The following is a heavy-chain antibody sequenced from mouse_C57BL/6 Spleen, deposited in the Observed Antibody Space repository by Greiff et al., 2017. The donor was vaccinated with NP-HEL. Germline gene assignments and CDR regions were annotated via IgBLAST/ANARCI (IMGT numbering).Heavy chain of an antibody. V-gene: IGHV3-6*01. CDR1: GYSITSGYY. J-gene: IGHJ2*01. CDR3: ARGDGSVFDY. Sequence: VQLKQSGPGLVKPSHSLSLTCSVTGYSITSGYYWNWIRQFPGNKLEWMGYISYDGSNNYNPSLKNRISITRDTSKNQFFLKLNSVTTEDTATYYCARGDGSVFDYWGQGTTLTVSS. D-gene: IGHD1-1*01. CDR2: ISYDGSN.